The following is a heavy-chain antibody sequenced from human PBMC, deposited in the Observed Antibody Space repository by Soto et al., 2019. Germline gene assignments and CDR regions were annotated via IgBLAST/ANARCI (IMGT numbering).Heavy chain of an antibody. J-gene: IGHJ6*03. CDR3: AKDHYTVTTSPYYYYMDV. CDR2: ISGSGGST. D-gene: IGHD4-17*01. Sequence: GGSLRLSCAASGFTFSSYAMSWVRQAPGKGLEWVSAISGSGGSTYYADSVKGRFTISRDNSKNTLYLQMNSLRAEDTAVYYCAKDHYTVTTSPYYYYMDVWGKGTTVTVSS. CDR1: GFTFSSYA. V-gene: IGHV3-23*01.